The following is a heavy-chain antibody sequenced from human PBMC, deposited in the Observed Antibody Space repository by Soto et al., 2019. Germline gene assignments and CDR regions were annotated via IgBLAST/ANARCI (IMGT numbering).Heavy chain of an antibody. J-gene: IGHJ4*02. CDR1: GFTFSSYA. D-gene: IGHD1-26*01. Sequence: GGSLRLSCAASGFTFSSYAMSWVRQAPGKGLEWVSALSGSGGTTYYADSVKGRFTISRDNSKNTLFLQMNSLRAEDTAIYYCARDSEIAGATTLHDCWGQGTLVTVSS. V-gene: IGHV3-23*01. CDR2: LSGSGGTT. CDR3: ARDSEIAGATTLHDC.